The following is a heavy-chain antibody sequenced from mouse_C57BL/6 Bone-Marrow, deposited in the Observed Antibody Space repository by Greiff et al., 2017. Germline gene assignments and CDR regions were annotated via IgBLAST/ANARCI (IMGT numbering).Heavy chain of an antibody. J-gene: IGHJ1*03. CDR3: ARDGITTVVADWYFDV. CDR2: ISYDGSN. CDR1: CYSITSGYY. Sequence: EVQLQESGPGLVKPSQSLSLTCSVTCYSITSGYYWNWIRQFPGNKLEWMGYISYDGSNNYNPSLKNRISITRDTSKNQFFLKLNSVTTEDTATXYCARDGITTVVADWYFDVWGTGTTVTVSS. D-gene: IGHD1-1*01. V-gene: IGHV3-6*01.